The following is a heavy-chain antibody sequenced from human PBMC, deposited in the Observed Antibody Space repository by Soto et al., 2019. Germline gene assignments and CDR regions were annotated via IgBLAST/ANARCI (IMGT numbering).Heavy chain of an antibody. J-gene: IGHJ2*01. CDR1: GFPFGSHA. Sequence: LRLSCAASGFPFGSHAMSWVRQAPGKGLEWVASISQDGTDTDYVDSVKGRFAISRDNPKNSLYLQMNSLRADDTAVYYCARDPLSYGDYAQTYWYFDLWGRGTRVTVSS. CDR2: ISQDGTDT. D-gene: IGHD4-17*01. CDR3: ARDPLSYGDYAQTYWYFDL. V-gene: IGHV3-7*01.